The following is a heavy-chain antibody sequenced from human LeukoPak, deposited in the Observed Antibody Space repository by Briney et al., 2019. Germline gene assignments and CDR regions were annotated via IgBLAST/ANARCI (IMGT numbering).Heavy chain of an antibody. CDR3: TNLASY. V-gene: IGHV3-23*01. CDR2: ISGSGGST. J-gene: IGHJ4*02. CDR1: GFTFSSYA. Sequence: PGGSLRLSCAASGFTFSSYAMSWVRQAPGKGLEWVSAISGSGGSTYYADSVKGRFTISRDNSNNKLFLQLKSLRVEDTALYYCTNLASYWGQGTLVIVSS.